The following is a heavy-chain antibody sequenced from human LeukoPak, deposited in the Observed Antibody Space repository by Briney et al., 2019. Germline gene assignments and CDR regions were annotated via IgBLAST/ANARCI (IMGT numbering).Heavy chain of an antibody. Sequence: SQTLSLTCTVSGGSISSGSYYWSWIRQPAGKGLEWIGRIYTSGSTNYNPSLKSRVTISLDTSKNQFSLKLSSVIAADTAVYYCARDPTVTLFDYWGQGTLVTVSS. CDR2: IYTSGST. CDR3: ARDPTVTLFDY. V-gene: IGHV4-61*02. D-gene: IGHD4-17*01. CDR1: GGSISSGSYY. J-gene: IGHJ4*02.